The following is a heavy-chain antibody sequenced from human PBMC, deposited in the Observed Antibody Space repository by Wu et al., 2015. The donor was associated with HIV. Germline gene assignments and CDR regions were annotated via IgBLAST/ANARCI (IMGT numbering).Heavy chain of an antibody. Sequence: QVQLVQSGAEVKKPGAPVKVSCKASGYIFTSYGISWVRQALGQRLEWMGWISAYNGNTNYAQKLQGRVTMTTDTSTSTAYMELRSLRSDDTAVYYCARDYYDSSAYYYRFLFDYWGQGTLVTVSS. D-gene: IGHD3-22*01. CDR2: ISAYNGNT. V-gene: IGHV1-18*01. CDR1: GYIFTSYG. J-gene: IGHJ4*02. CDR3: ARDYYDSSAYYYRFLFDY.